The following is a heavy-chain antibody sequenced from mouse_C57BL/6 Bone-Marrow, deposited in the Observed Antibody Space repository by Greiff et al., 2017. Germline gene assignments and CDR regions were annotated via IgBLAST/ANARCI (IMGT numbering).Heavy chain of an antibody. Sequence: LVESGAELVRPGTSVKVSCKASGYAFTNYLIEWVKQRPGQGLEWIGVINPGSGGTNYTEKFKGKATLTADKSSSTAYMQLSSLTSEDSAVYFCARSKNWDSWFAYWGQGTLVTVSA. CDR3: ARSKNWDSWFAY. V-gene: IGHV1-54*01. CDR1: GYAFTNYL. J-gene: IGHJ3*01. D-gene: IGHD4-1*01. CDR2: INPGSGGT.